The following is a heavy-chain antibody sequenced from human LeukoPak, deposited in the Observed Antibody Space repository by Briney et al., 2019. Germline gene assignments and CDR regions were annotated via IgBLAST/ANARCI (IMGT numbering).Heavy chain of an antibody. CDR1: GGSISSSSYY. Sequence: PSETPFLTCTVSGGSISSSSYYWDWIRQPPGKGLEWIGNVYYGGNTFYNSSLESRVTISVDMSKNQFSLKLTSLTAADTAVYYCARQRADYFYHYLDVWGKGTSVTVSS. CDR2: VYYGGNT. CDR3: ARQRADYFYHYLDV. V-gene: IGHV4-39*01. J-gene: IGHJ6*03.